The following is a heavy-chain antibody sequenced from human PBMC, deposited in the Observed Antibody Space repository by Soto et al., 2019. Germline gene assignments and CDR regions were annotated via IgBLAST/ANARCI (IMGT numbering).Heavy chain of an antibody. CDR2: IVVGSGNT. CDR3: AADREKDWNYYGMDV. CDR1: GFTFTSSA. V-gene: IGHV1-58*01. J-gene: IGHJ6*02. Sequence: SVKVSFKASGFTFTSSAVQWLRQARGQRLEWIGWIVVGSGNTNYAQKFQERVTITRDMSTSTAYMELSSLRSEDTAVYYCAADREKDWNYYGMDVWGQGTTVTVSS. D-gene: IGHD1-1*01.